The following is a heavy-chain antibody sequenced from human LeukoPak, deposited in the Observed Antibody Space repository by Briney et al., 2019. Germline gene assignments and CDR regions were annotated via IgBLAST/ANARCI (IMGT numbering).Heavy chain of an antibody. J-gene: IGHJ4*02. CDR3: ARSASVWGSSYFDY. Sequence: SVKVSCKASGGTFSSYAISWVRQAPGQGLEWMGRIIPILGIANYAQKFQGRVTITADKSMSTAYMELSSLRSEDTAVYYCARSASVWGSSYFDYWGQGTLVTVSS. CDR2: IIPILGIA. V-gene: IGHV1-69*04. D-gene: IGHD3-16*01. CDR1: GGTFSSYA.